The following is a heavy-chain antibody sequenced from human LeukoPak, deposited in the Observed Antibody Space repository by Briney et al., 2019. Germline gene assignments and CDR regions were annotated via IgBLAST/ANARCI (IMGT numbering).Heavy chain of an antibody. D-gene: IGHD4-17*01. J-gene: IGHJ5*02. CDR3: ARGIDYGWFDP. CDR1: GGSISSGGYS. V-gene: IGHV4-30-2*01. Sequence: PSETLSLTCAVSGGSISSGGYSWSWIRQPPGKGLEWIGYIYHSGSTYYNPSLKSRVTISVDRSKNQFSLKLSSVTAADTAVYYCARGIDYGWFDPWGQGTLVTVSS. CDR2: IYHSGST.